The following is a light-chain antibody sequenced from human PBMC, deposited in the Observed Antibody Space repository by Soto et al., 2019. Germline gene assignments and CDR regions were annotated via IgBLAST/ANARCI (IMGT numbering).Light chain of an antibody. CDR1: QTISTF. V-gene: IGKV1-39*01. CDR2: RAS. J-gene: IGKJ1*01. Sequence: DIQMTQSPSSLSASVGDRVTISCRASQTISTFLNWYQQKPGTAPRLLIYRASSVNSGVPPRFSGSGSGSDFTLTISSLRPEDIATYFCQQSYSSPPWTFGQGTKVEV. CDR3: QQSYSSPPWT.